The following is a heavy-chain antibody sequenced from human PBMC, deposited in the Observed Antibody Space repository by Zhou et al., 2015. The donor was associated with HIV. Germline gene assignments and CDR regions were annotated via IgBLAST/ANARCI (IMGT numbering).Heavy chain of an antibody. V-gene: IGHV1-69*01. J-gene: IGHJ6*02. D-gene: IGHD3-22*01. Sequence: QVQLVQSGTEVKKPGASVKVSCKTSGYTFSNFYMHWVRQAPGEGLEWMGGIIPIFGTANYAQKFQGRVTITADESTSTAYMELSSLRSEDTAVYYCARDRMAQHDSSGYCSLDVWGQGTTVTVSS. CDR1: GYTFSNFY. CDR2: IIPIFGTA. CDR3: ARDRMAQHDSSGYCSLDV.